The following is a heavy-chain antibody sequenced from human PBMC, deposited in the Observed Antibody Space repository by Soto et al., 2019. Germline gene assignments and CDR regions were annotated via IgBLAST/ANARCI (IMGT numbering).Heavy chain of an antibody. Sequence: ASVKVSCKASGYTFTGYYMHWVRQAPGQGLEWMGWINPNSGGTNYAQKFQGRVTMTRDTSISTAYMELSRLRSDDTAVYYCARAAMDYYDSSGYHHFDYWGQGTWSPSPQ. V-gene: IGHV1-2*02. CDR3: ARAAMDYYDSSGYHHFDY. CDR2: INPNSGGT. D-gene: IGHD3-22*01. CDR1: GYTFTGYY. J-gene: IGHJ4*02.